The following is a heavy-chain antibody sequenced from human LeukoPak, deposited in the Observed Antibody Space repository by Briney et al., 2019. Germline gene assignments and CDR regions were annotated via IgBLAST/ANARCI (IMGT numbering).Heavy chain of an antibody. Sequence: GGSLRLSGAAYGFISSYWLTWVRQAPGKGLEWVANIKQDGSERYYVDSVKGRFTISRDNAKNSLYLQMDSLRAEDTAVYYCAILRTASDDYWGQGTLVTVSS. V-gene: IGHV3-7*01. CDR1: GFISSYW. D-gene: IGHD6-13*01. CDR2: IKQDGSER. J-gene: IGHJ4*02. CDR3: AILRTASDDY.